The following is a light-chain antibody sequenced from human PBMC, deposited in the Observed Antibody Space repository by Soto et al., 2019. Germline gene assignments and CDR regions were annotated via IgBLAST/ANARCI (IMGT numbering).Light chain of an antibody. Sequence: EIVLTQSPATLSLSPEERATLSCRASQSVSSYLAWYQQKPGQAPRLLIYDASNRATGIPARFSGSGSGTDFTLTISSLEPEDFAVYYCQQRSNWPPLFGQGTKLEIK. J-gene: IGKJ2*01. CDR1: QSVSSY. V-gene: IGKV3-11*01. CDR2: DAS. CDR3: QQRSNWPPL.